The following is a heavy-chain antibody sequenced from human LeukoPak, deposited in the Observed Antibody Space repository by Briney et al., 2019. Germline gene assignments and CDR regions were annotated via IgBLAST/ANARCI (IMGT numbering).Heavy chain of an antibody. CDR3: ARSRWPYYYGMDA. CDR1: GFTFSSYA. J-gene: IGHJ6*02. Sequence: GRSLRLSCAASGFTFSSYAMHWVRQAPGKGLEYVSAISSNGGSTHYADSVKGRFTISRDNSKNTLYLQMGSLRAEDMAVYYCARSRWPYYYGMDAWGQGTTVTVSS. V-gene: IGHV3-64*02. CDR2: ISSNGGST. D-gene: IGHD4-23*01.